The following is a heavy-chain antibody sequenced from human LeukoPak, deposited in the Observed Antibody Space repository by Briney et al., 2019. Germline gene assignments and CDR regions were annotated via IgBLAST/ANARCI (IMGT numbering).Heavy chain of an antibody. V-gene: IGHV4-59*02. CDR2: VSYSGGT. D-gene: IGHD3-3*01. CDR3: ARLSTYYDFWSPLDY. CDR1: GASVSSHY. J-gene: IGHJ4*02. Sequence: SETLSLTCTVSGASVSSHYWSWLRQSPGKGPEWIGYVSYSGGTNYNPSLKSRVTISLDTSKDQFSLRLNSVTAADTAVYYCARLSTYYDFWSPLDYWGQGTLVTVSS.